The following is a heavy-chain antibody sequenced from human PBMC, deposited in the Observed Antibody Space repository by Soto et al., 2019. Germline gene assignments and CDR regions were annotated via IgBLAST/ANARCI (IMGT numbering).Heavy chain of an antibody. CDR1: GYTFTNND. V-gene: IGHV1-8*01. CDR2: MNPGSGDT. Sequence: ASVKVSCKASGYTFTNNDATWVRQAAGQGLEWMGWMNPGSGDTGYAQKFQGRVTMTRNISIATAYMELSSLRSEDTSIYYCARMASLGSLNWFDSWGQATLVTVSS. CDR3: ARMASLGSLNWFDS. J-gene: IGHJ5*01. D-gene: IGHD3-10*01.